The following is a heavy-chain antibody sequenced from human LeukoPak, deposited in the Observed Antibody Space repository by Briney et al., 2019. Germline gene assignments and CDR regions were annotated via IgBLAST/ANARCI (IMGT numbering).Heavy chain of an antibody. CDR3: ARAYYHDTSSYQGFDF. J-gene: IGHJ4*02. D-gene: IGHD3-22*01. CDR2: ISAYNGNT. Sequence: GASVKVSCKASGDTFSSHGYTWVRQAPGQGLEWMGWISAYNGNTDYAQKFQGRVTMTTDTSTSTAYMELRSLRSDDTAVYFCARAYYHDTSSYQGFDFRGQGTLVTVSS. CDR1: GDTFSSHG. V-gene: IGHV1-18*01.